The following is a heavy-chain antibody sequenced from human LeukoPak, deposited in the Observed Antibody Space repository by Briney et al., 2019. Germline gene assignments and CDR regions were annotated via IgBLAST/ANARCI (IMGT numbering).Heavy chain of an antibody. Sequence: SETLSLTCTVSGDSISSYYCSWIRQPPGKGLEWMGYIYYSGSTSYNPSLKSRVTISLDTSNNQFSLKLRSVTAADTAVYYCARDQEYYDSSGYRTHGAFDIWGQGTMVTVSS. CDR1: GDSISSYY. CDR2: IYYSGST. J-gene: IGHJ3*02. D-gene: IGHD3-22*01. V-gene: IGHV4-59*01. CDR3: ARDQEYYDSSGYRTHGAFDI.